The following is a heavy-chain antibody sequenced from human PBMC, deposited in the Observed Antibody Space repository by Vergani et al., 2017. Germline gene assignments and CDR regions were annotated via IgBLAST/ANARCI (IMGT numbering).Heavy chain of an antibody. CDR2: INPSGGHT. Sequence: QVQVVQSGAEVKKSGASVKVSCKTSGYTFSNYYMHWVRQAPGQGLEWMGIINPSGGHTNYAQKLQGRVTMTRETSTSTVYMELSSLRSEDTAIYYCAAWWQSRSAFDIWGQGTMVTVSS. CDR3: AAWWQSRSAFDI. J-gene: IGHJ3*02. D-gene: IGHD2-15*01. CDR1: GYTFSNYY. V-gene: IGHV1-46*01.